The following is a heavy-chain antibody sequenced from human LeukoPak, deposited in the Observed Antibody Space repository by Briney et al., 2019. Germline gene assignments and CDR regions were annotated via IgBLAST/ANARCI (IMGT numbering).Heavy chain of an antibody. J-gene: IGHJ3*02. Sequence: PSETLSLTCTVSRGSISSYYWSWIRQPAGKGLEWIGRIYTSGSTNYNPSLKSRVTVSVDTSKNQFSLKLSSVTAADTAVYYCASSGVVVPAAADAFDIWGQGTMVTVSS. CDR1: RGSISSYY. D-gene: IGHD2-2*01. V-gene: IGHV4-4*07. CDR2: IYTSGST. CDR3: ASSGVVVPAAADAFDI.